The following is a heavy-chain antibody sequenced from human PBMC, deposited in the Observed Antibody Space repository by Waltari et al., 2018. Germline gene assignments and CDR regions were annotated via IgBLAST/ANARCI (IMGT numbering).Heavy chain of an antibody. CDR2: ISNDESSL. J-gene: IGHJ6*02. CDR1: GFRFSNYW. Sequence: EEQLLESGGGLVQPGDSLRLSCAASGFRFSNYWMNWVRQAPGKGLVWVGRISNDESSLTYAESVKGRFTISRDNAKNTLYLQMKRLRAEDTAVYYCVRLAQRTYRSPVPGRHYYYGMDVWGQGTTVTVSS. D-gene: IGHD3-10*01. CDR3: VRLAQRTYRSPVPGRHYYYGMDV. V-gene: IGHV3-74*03.